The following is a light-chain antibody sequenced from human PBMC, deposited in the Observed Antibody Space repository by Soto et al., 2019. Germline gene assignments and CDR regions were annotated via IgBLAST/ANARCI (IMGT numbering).Light chain of an antibody. CDR3: QQYNNWPPWT. Sequence: EIVMTQSPAPLSVSPGGRATLSCRASQSISSNLAWYQQKPGQAPRLLIYGESTRATGIPARFSGSGSGTEFTLTISSLQSEDFAVYYCQQYNNWPPWTFGQGTKVEIK. J-gene: IGKJ1*01. CDR1: QSISSN. V-gene: IGKV3D-15*01. CDR2: GES.